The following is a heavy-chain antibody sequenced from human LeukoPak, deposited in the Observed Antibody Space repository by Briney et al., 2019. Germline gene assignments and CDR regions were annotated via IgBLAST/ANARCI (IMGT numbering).Heavy chain of an antibody. CDR3: ARGATAYYFDY. V-gene: IGHV3-7*01. D-gene: IGHD1-26*01. Sequence: GGSLRLSCAASGFTFSSYWMSWARQAPGKGLEWVANIKQDGSGKYYVDSVKGRFTISRDNAKNSLYLQMSSLRAEDTAVYYCARGATAYYFDYWGQGTLVTVSS. CDR2: IKQDGSGK. J-gene: IGHJ4*02. CDR1: GFTFSSYW.